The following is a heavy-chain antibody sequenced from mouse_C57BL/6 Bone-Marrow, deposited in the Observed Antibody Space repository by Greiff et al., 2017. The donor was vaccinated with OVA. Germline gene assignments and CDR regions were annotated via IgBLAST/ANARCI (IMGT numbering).Heavy chain of an antibody. D-gene: IGHD1-1*01. V-gene: IGHV5-16*01. Sequence: EVKVVESEGGLVQPGSSMKLSCTASGFTFSDYYMAWVRQVPEKGLEWVANINYDGSSTYYLDSLKSRFIISRDNAKNILYLQMSSLKSEDTATYYCARFYDGGAMDYWGQGTSVTVSS. CDR1: GFTFSDYY. CDR3: ARFYDGGAMDY. J-gene: IGHJ4*01. CDR2: INYDGSST.